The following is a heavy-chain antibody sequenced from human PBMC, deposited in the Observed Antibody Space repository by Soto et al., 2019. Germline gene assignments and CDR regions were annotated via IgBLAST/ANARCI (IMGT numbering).Heavy chain of an antibody. D-gene: IGHD6-13*01. CDR3: ARGRHGAAGLHDAFDR. Sequence: SETLSLTCAVYGGSFSGYYWSWIRQPPGKGLECIGEINHSGSTNYNPSLKSRVTISVDTSKNQFSLKLSSVTAADTAVYYCARGRHGAAGLHDAFDRWGRGTMVTVSS. CDR2: INHSGST. CDR1: GGSFSGYY. J-gene: IGHJ3*02. V-gene: IGHV4-34*01.